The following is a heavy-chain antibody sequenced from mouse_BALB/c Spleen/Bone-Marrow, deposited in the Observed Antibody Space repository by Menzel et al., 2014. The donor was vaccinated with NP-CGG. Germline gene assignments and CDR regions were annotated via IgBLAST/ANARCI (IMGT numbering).Heavy chain of an antibody. V-gene: IGHV1-69*01. D-gene: IGHD2-14*01. CDR3: TRSDYRFDPLPY. CDR2: IDTSDSYT. J-gene: IGHJ3*01. CDR1: GHTFTDYW. Sequence: VKLMESGAELVMPGASVKMSCKASGHTFTDYWMHRVKQRPGQGLEWIGAIDTSDSYTSYNQKFKGKATLTVDESSSTAYMQLSSLTSEDSAVYYCTRSDYRFDPLPYWGQGTLVTVSA.